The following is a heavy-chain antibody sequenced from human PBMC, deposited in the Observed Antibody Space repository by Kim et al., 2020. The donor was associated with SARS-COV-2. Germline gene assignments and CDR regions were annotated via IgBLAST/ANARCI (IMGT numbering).Heavy chain of an antibody. CDR1: GGSFSGYY. CDR3: ARGRGSSWSLFDP. V-gene: IGHV4-34*01. D-gene: IGHD6-13*01. CDR2: INHSGST. J-gene: IGHJ5*02. Sequence: SETLSLTCAVYGGSFSGYYWSWIRQPPGKGLEWIGEINHSGSTNYNPSLKSRVTISVDTSKNQFSLKLSSVTAADTAVYYCARGRGSSWSLFDPWGQGTLVTVSS.